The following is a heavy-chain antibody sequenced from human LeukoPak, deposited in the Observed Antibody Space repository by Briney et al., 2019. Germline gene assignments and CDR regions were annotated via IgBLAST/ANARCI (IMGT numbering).Heavy chain of an antibody. V-gene: IGHV3-74*01. CDR3: ARASTTVPNLLDY. Sequence: TGGSLRLSCAASGFTFSTYWMHWVRQAPGKGLVLVSRVKTDGSTTIYADSVKGRFTISRDNSKNTVYLQMNSLRAEDTAVYYCARASTTVPNLLDYWGQGTLVTVSS. D-gene: IGHD4-17*01. J-gene: IGHJ4*02. CDR2: VKTDGSTT. CDR1: GFTFSTYW.